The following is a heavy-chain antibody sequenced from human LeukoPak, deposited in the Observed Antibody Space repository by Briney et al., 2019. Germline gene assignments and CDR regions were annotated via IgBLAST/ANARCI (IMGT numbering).Heavy chain of an antibody. J-gene: IGHJ4*02. Sequence: PSETLSLTCAVYGGSFTEYHWSWIRQPPGKSLEWIGEINYTGRTHYNPSLTSRVTISIDMSERQFSLRLTSVTAADTAVYYCATNGDYNLDYWGQGTLVTVSS. D-gene: IGHD4-17*01. V-gene: IGHV4-34*01. CDR1: GGSFTEYH. CDR3: ATNGDYNLDY. CDR2: INYTGRT.